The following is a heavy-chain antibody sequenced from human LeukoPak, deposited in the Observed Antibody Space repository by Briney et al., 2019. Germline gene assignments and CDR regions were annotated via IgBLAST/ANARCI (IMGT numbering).Heavy chain of an antibody. CDR2: INWNGGST. CDR3: ARSLRFLEWLSPLDY. CDR1: GFTFDDYG. Sequence: GGSLRLSCAASGFTFDDYGMSWVRQAPGKGLKWVSGINWNGGSTGYADSVKGRFTISRDNAKNSLYLQMNSLRAEDTALYFCARSLRFLEWLSPLDYWGQGTLVTVSS. V-gene: IGHV3-20*04. D-gene: IGHD3-3*01. J-gene: IGHJ4*02.